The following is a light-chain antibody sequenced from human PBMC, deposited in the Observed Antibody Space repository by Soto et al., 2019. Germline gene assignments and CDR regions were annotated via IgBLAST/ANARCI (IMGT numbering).Light chain of an antibody. V-gene: IGLV2-14*03. CDR3: NSCRRSGTWV. Sequence: QSALTQPASVSGSPGQSITISCTGTSSDIGGYNYVSWCQQHPGKAPKVMIYDVSSRPSGVSDRFSGSKSGNTASLTISGLQAEDEADYYCNSCRRSGTWVFGGGTKLTVL. CDR2: DVS. J-gene: IGLJ3*02. CDR1: SSDIGGYNY.